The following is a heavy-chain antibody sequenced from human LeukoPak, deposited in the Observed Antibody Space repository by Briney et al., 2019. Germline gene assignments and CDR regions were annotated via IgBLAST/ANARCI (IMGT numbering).Heavy chain of an antibody. J-gene: IGHJ4*02. V-gene: IGHV3-21*01. CDR3: ARASRGYTYGFPMDY. Sequence: GGSLRLSCAASGFTFNIYTMNWVRQAPGKGLEWVSSISSSSTYIYYADSVKGRFTISRDNAKNSLYLQMNSLRAEDTAIYYCARASRGYTYGFPMDYWGQGTLVTVSS. D-gene: IGHD5-18*01. CDR2: ISSSSTYI. CDR1: GFTFNIYT.